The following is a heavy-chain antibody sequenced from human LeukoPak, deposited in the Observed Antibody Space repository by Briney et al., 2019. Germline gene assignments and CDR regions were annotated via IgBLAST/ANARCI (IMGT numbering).Heavy chain of an antibody. CDR1: GGSISSYY. CDR3: ARRPRNDILTGTPFDY. J-gene: IGHJ4*02. D-gene: IGHD3-9*01. CDR2: IYYSGST. V-gene: IGHV4-59*01. Sequence: SETLSLTCTVSGGSISSYYWSWIRQPPGKGLEWIGYIYYSGSTDSDPSLKSRVTISVDTSKNQFSLKLRSVTAADTAVYYCARRPRNDILTGTPFDYWGQGILVTVSS.